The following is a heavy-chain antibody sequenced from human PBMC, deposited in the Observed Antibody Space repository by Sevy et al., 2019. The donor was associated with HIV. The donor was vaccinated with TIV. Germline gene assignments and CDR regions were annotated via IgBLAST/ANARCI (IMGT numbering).Heavy chain of an antibody. J-gene: IGHJ4*02. CDR3: TTGRRGLDY. V-gene: IGHV3-15*01. Sequence: GGSLRLSCAASGFTFSNAWMSWVRQAPGKGLEWVGRIKSKTEGGTTDYAAPVKGSFTISRDDSKNTLYLQMNSLKTEDTAVYYCTTGRRGLDYWGQGTLVTVSS. CDR1: GFTFSNAW. CDR2: IKSKTEGGTT.